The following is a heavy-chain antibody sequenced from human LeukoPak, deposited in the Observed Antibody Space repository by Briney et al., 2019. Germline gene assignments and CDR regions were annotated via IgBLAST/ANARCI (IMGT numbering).Heavy chain of an antibody. Sequence: ASVKVSCKASGGTFSSSAISWVRQAPGQGLEWMGWISAYNGNTNYAQKLQGRVTMTTDTSTSTAYMELRSLRSDDTAVYYCARLEEQQLADYWGQGTLVTVSS. CDR2: ISAYNGNT. V-gene: IGHV1-18*01. D-gene: IGHD6-13*01. CDR3: ARLEEQQLADY. J-gene: IGHJ4*02. CDR1: GGTFSSSA.